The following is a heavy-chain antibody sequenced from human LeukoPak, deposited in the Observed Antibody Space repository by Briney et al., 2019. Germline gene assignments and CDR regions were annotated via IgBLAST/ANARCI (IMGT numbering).Heavy chain of an antibody. CDR1: GFTFSSYW. J-gene: IGHJ3*02. CDR3: ARDGTLRAFDI. CDR2: TKQDGSEK. V-gene: IGHV3-7*01. Sequence: GGSLRLSCAASGFTFSSYWMKWVRQAPGKGLEWVANTKQDGSEKYYADSVKGRFTISRDNSKNTLYLQMNSLRAEDTAVYYCARDGTLRAFDIWGQGTMVTVSS. D-gene: IGHD1-1*01.